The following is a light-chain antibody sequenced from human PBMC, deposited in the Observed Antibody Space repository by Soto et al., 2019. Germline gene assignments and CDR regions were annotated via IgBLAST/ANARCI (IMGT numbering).Light chain of an antibody. V-gene: IGLV1-51*01. CDR3: GTWDSSLSAYV. Sequence: QSVLTQPPSVSAAPGQKVTISCSGSSFNIGNNYVSWYQQLPGTAPKLLIYDNNERPSGIPDRFSGSKSGTSATLGITGLQTGDEADYYCGTWDSSLSAYVFGTGTKVTVL. CDR1: SFNIGNNY. J-gene: IGLJ1*01. CDR2: DNN.